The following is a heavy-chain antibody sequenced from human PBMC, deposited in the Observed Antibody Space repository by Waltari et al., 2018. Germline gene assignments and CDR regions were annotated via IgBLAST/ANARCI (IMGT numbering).Heavy chain of an antibody. D-gene: IGHD4-17*01. V-gene: IGHV4-59*01. CDR1: GGSISSYY. CDR3: ARVQGQGVDYGDYVYAFDI. J-gene: IGHJ3*02. CDR2: IYYSGST. Sequence: QVQLQESGSGLVKPSETLSLTCTVSGGSISSYYWSWIRQPPGKGLEWIGYIYYSGSTNYNPSLKSRVTISVDTSKNQFSLKLSSVTAADTAVYYCARVQGQGVDYGDYVYAFDIWGQGTMVTVSS.